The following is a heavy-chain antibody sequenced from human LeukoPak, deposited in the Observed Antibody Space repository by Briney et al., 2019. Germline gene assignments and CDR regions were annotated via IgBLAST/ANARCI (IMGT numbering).Heavy chain of an antibody. Sequence: ASETLSLTCTVSGGSISSGGYYWSWIRQHPGKGLEWIGYIYYSGSTYYNPSLKSRVTISVDTSKNQFSLKLSSVTAADTAVYYCARGTYPRGSSWYVDYWGQGTLVTVSS. CDR1: GGSISSGGYY. D-gene: IGHD6-13*01. CDR3: ARGTYPRGSSWYVDY. CDR2: IYYSGST. J-gene: IGHJ4*02. V-gene: IGHV4-31*03.